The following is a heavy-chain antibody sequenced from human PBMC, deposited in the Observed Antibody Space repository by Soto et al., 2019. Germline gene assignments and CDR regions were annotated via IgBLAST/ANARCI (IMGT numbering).Heavy chain of an antibody. Sequence: GGSLRLSCAASGFTFSDYYMIWIRQAPGKGLEWVSYISSSGSTIYYADSVKGRFTISRDNAKNSLYLQMNSLRAEDTVVYYCASHYSDGMDVWGQGTTVTVSS. J-gene: IGHJ6*02. CDR1: GFTFSDYY. CDR2: ISSSGSTI. V-gene: IGHV3-11*01. CDR3: ASHYSDGMDV. D-gene: IGHD2-21*01.